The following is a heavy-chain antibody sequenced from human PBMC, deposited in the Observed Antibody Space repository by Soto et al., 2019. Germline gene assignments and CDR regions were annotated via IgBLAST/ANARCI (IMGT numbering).Heavy chain of an antibody. J-gene: IGHJ4*02. D-gene: IGHD2-15*01. CDR3: TTGVGRTDNDY. CDR2: VKSKSNGGTT. Sequence: EVQLVESGGGLVQTGGSLRLSCAASGVTFTNAWMSWVRQAPGKGLEWVGRVKSKSNGGTTDYPAHVKGRFTISRDDSRNTLSPQIYSLKIEDTGVYYCTTGVGRTDNDYWGQGTLVTVSS. V-gene: IGHV3-15*01. CDR1: GVTFTNAW.